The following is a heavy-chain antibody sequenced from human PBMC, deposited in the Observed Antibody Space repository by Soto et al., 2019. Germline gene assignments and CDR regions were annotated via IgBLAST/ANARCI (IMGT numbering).Heavy chain of an antibody. D-gene: IGHD5-18*01. J-gene: IGHJ4*02. CDR2: IIPIFGTA. V-gene: IGHV1-69*01. CDR1: GGTFSSYA. CDR3: DLWLHRGPQYYFDY. Sequence: QVQLVQSGAEVKKPGSSVKVSCKASGGTFSSYAISWVRQAPGQGLEWMGGIIPIFGTANYAQKFQGRVTITADESTSTAYMELSSVSSEDTAVYYCDLWLHRGPQYYFDYWGQGTLVTVSS.